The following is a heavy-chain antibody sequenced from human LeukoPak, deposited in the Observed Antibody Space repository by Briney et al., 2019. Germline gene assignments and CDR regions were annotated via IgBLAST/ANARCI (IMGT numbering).Heavy chain of an antibody. CDR2: INTDGSST. V-gene: IGHV3-74*01. CDR3: ARGSRSGSSLLLFDY. J-gene: IGHJ4*02. Sequence: PGGSLRLSCAASGFTFSSYWMHWVRHAPGKGLVWVSRINTDGSSTSYADSVKGRFTISRDNAKNTLYLQMNSLRAEDTAVYYCARGSRSGSSLLLFDYWGQGTLVTVSS. D-gene: IGHD1-26*01. CDR1: GFTFSSYW.